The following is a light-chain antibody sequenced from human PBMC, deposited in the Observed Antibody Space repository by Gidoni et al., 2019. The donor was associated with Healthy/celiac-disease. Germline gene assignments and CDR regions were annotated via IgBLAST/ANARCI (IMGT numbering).Light chain of an antibody. CDR1: QSISSY. CDR3: QQSYSTPVCS. V-gene: IGKV1-39*01. J-gene: IGKJ2*04. CDR2: AAS. Sequence: DIQMPQSPSSLSASVVERVTITCRASQSISSYLNWYQQKPGKAPKLLIYAASSLQSGVPSRFSGSGSGTDFTLTISSLQPEDFATYYCQQSYSTPVCSFGQGTKLEIK.